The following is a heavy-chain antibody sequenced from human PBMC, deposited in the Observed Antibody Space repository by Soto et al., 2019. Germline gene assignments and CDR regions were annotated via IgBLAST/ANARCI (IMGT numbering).Heavy chain of an antibody. Sequence: SETLSLTCAVYGGSFSGYYWSWIRQPPGKGLEWIGEINHSGSTNYNPSLESRVTISVDTSKNQFSLKLSSVTAADTAVYYRARGGGGSSWYRSPKYVYWGQGTLVTVSS. D-gene: IGHD6-13*01. CDR3: ARGGGGSSWYRSPKYVY. J-gene: IGHJ4*02. CDR1: GGSFSGYY. V-gene: IGHV4-34*01. CDR2: INHSGST.